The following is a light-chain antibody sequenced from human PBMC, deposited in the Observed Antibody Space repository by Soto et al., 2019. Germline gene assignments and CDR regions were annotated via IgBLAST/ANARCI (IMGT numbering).Light chain of an antibody. V-gene: IGKV1-12*01. Sequence: IQLTPSPSPVSASVGDGVPITCRASQGISSWLAWYQQRPGKAPKLLISAASTLHSGVPSRFSGSGSGTDFTLTVTSLQPEEFATYFCQQTNSLPVTLGQGTRLEIK. J-gene: IGKJ5*01. CDR2: AAS. CDR1: QGISSW. CDR3: QQTNSLPVT.